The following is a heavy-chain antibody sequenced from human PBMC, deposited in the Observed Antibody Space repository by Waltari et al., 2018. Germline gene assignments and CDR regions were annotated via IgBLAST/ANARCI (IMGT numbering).Heavy chain of an antibody. J-gene: IGHJ4*02. CDR3: ARDPGPIVGAPDY. Sequence: QVQLVQSGPEVKKPGASVKVSCQASGYSFTHPHLPWVRQTPGQGLEWLGWINPKNGDTSYAQNFLGRVTMTRDTSINTVYMDLSGLRSDDTAVFYCARDPGPIVGAPDYWGQGTLVTVSS. D-gene: IGHD1-26*01. CDR1: GYSFTHPH. CDR2: INPKNGDT. V-gene: IGHV1-2*02.